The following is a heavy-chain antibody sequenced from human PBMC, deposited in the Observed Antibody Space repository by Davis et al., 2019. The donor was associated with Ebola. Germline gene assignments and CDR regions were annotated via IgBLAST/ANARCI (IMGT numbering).Heavy chain of an antibody. J-gene: IGHJ4*02. D-gene: IGHD6-19*01. Sequence: MPSETLSLTCTVSGGSISSSSYDWGWIRQPPGKGLEWIGSIYYSGSTYYNPSLKCRVTISVDTSKNPFSLKLSSVTAADTAVYYCARPRSSGWYYFYYWGQGTLVTVSS. V-gene: IGHV4-39*01. CDR2: IYYSGST. CDR1: GGSISSSSYD. CDR3: ARPRSSGWYYFYY.